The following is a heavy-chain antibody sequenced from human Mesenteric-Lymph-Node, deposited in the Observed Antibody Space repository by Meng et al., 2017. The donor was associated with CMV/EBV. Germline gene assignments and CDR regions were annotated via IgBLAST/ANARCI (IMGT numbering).Heavy chain of an antibody. CDR2: ILSDGRA. J-gene: IGHJ6*02. CDR1: GFTFTDFA. Sequence: GESLKISCAASGFTFTDFAMDWVRQAPGKGLEWVSAILSDGRAYYADSVKGRFTISRDNSKDMLYLQMDSLRVEDTAVYYCAKETGVLMAHSYGMDVWGQGTTVTVSS. V-gene: IGHV3-23*01. D-gene: IGHD2-8*01. CDR3: AKETGVLMAHSYGMDV.